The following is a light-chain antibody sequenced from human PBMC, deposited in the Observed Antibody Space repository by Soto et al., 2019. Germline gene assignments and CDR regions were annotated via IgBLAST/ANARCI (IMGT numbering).Light chain of an antibody. CDR2: GAS. CDR3: QQYGSSPLT. Sequence: ETVLTQSPGTLSLSRGERATLSCRASQSVSSSYLAWYQQRPGQAPRLLIYGASTRATGIPARFSGSASETDFTLTISRLEPEDFAVYYCQQYGSSPLTFGGGTKVDIK. CDR1: QSVSSSY. J-gene: IGKJ4*01. V-gene: IGKV3-20*01.